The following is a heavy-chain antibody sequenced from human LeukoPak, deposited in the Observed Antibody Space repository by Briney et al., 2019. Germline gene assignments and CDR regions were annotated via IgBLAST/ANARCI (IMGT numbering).Heavy chain of an antibody. J-gene: IGHJ3*02. D-gene: IGHD5-18*01. CDR1: EFTFSSYA. V-gene: IGHV3-23*01. CDR3: TKGWIQLWNDAFDI. Sequence: GGSLRLSCAASEFTFSSYAMSWVRQAPGKGLEWVSVISDSGGSTYYANSVKGRFTISRDNSKTMLYLQMNSLRAEDTAVYYCTKGWIQLWNDAFDIWGQGTLVTVSS. CDR2: ISDSGGST.